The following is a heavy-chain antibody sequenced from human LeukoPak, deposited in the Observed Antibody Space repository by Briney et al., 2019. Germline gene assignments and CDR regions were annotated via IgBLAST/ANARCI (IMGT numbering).Heavy chain of an antibody. D-gene: IGHD1-26*01. CDR3: ARVPVNIWENWFDP. CDR2: IYYTGRT. Sequence: SETLSLTCTVSGGSISRSSYSWGWIRQPPGKGLEWIGSIYYTGRTNYHQSLKSRVTISVDTSKNQFSLKLRSVTAADTAVYYCARVPVNIWENWFDPWGQGTLVSVSS. J-gene: IGHJ5*02. CDR1: GGSISRSSYS. V-gene: IGHV4-39*07.